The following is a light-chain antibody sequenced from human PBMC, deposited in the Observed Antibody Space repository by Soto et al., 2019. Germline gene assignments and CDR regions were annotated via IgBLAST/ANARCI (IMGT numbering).Light chain of an antibody. CDR2: DVS. CDR1: SNDDGGYDY. Sequence: QSVLTQPRSVSGSPGQSVTISCTGTSNDDGGYDYVSWYQQHPGKAPKLIIYDVSKRPSGVPDRFSGSKSGNTASLTISGLQAEDEADYYCCSYAGTYSYVFGTGTKVTVL. V-gene: IGLV2-11*01. J-gene: IGLJ1*01. CDR3: CSYAGTYSYV.